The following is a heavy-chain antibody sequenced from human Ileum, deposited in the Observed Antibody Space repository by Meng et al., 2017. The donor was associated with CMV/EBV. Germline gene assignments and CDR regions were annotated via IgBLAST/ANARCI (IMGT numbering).Heavy chain of an antibody. Sequence: QITLKESGPTLVKPTQTLTLTCTFSGFSLITSEVGVHWIRQPPGKAPEWLALIYWDDDNRFSPSLKNRLTITKDTSKNQVVLRMTNMDPTDTATYYCAHGRGWLTDYWGQGTLVTVSS. CDR1: GFSLITSEVG. D-gene: IGHD6-19*01. CDR3: AHGRGWLTDY. V-gene: IGHV2-5*02. CDR2: IYWDDDN. J-gene: IGHJ4*02.